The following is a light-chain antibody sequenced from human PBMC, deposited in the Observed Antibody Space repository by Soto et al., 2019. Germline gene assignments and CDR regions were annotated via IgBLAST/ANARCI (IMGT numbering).Light chain of an antibody. CDR2: DTS. V-gene: IGLV7-46*01. CDR3: LLSYNAARV. Sequence: QAVVTQEPSLTVSPGGTVTLTCGSSTGAVTSNHHPYWFQQKAGQAPRTLIYDTSNKHSWTPARFSGSLLGDKAALTLSGAQPEDEAQYYCLLSYNAARVFGGGPKRTVL. J-gene: IGLJ2*01. CDR1: TGAVTSNHH.